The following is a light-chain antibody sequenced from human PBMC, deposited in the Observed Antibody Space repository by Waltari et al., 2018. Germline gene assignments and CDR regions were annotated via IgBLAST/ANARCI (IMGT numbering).Light chain of an antibody. CDR3: QQSYTSLFT. CDR1: QSISNF. CDR2: ATS. J-gene: IGKJ3*01. Sequence: DIQMTQSPSSLSASVGDRVTVTCRASQSISNFLNWYQQKPVKAPKLLIYATSNLHSGVSSRFRASGSGTDFTLTISSLQPEDFATYYCQQSYTSLFTFGPGTKVDIK. V-gene: IGKV1-39*01.